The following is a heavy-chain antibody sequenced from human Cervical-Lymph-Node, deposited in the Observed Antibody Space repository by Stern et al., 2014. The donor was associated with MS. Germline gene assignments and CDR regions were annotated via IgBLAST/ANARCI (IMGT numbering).Heavy chain of an antibody. CDR2: IFWDDDK. CDR1: GFSLSTSGVN. CDR3: AHRRVQSDAWPTTFDY. J-gene: IGHJ4*02. Sequence: QITLKESGPTLVKPTQTLTLTCSFSGFSLSTSGVNVGWFRQPPGKALEWLRFIFWDDDKRYRPPLKTRLTITKHASENQVVLTMTNVDPLDTATYYCAHRRVQSDAWPTTFDYWGPGTLVTVSS. D-gene: IGHD1-1*01. V-gene: IGHV2-5*02.